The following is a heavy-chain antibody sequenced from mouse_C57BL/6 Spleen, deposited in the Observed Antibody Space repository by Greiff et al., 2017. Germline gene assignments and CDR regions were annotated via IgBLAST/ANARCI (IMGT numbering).Heavy chain of an antibody. CDR1: GYTFTSYG. V-gene: IGHV1-81*01. Sequence: QVQLKQSGAELARPGASVKLSCKASGYTFTSYGISWVKQRTGQGLEWIGEIYPRSGNTYYNEKFKGKATLTADKSSSTAYMELRSLTSEDSAVYFCARSGYYVSSYAMDYWGQGTSVTVSS. D-gene: IGHD1-1*01. J-gene: IGHJ4*01. CDR3: ARSGYYVSSYAMDY. CDR2: IYPRSGNT.